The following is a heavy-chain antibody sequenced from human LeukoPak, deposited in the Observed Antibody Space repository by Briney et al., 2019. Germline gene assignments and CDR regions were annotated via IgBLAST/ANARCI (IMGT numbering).Heavy chain of an antibody. CDR1: GFTFSSYS. D-gene: IGHD7-27*01. Sequence: GGSLRLSCAASGFTFSSYSMNWVRQAPGKGLEWVSHVNIVNNAIYYSDSVKGRFTISRDNAKNSLYLQMNSLRAEDTAVYYCARDSDTGYFDYWGQGTLVTVSS. J-gene: IGHJ4*02. CDR3: ARDSDTGYFDY. CDR2: VNIVNNAI. V-gene: IGHV3-48*04.